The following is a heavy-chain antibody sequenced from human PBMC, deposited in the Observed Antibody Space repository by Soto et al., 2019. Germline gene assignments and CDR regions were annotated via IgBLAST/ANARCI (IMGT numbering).Heavy chain of an antibody. V-gene: IGHV1-58*02. D-gene: IGHD6-13*01. CDR2: IVVGSGNT. Sequence: SVKVSCKASGFTFTSSAMQWVRQARGQRLEWIGWIVVGSGNTNYAQKFQERVTITRDMSTSTAYMELSSLRSEDTAVYYCAADTYSSSWYTNFDYWGQGTLVTVSS. CDR3: AADTYSSSWYTNFDY. CDR1: GFTFTSSA. J-gene: IGHJ4*02.